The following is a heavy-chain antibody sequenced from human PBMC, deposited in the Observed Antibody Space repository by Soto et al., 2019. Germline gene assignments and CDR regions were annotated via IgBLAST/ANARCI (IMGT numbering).Heavy chain of an antibody. V-gene: IGHV3-23*01. Sequence: EVQLLESGGGLVQPGGSLRLSCAASGFTFSSYAMRWVRQAPGQGLEWVSAISGSGGSTYYADSVKGRFTISSDNSKNALYLQMTSLRAEDTAVYYFARRGSGSYYDYWGQGTLVTFSS. D-gene: IGHD1-26*01. J-gene: IGHJ4*02. CDR2: ISGSGGST. CDR3: ARRGSGSYYDY. CDR1: GFTFSSYA.